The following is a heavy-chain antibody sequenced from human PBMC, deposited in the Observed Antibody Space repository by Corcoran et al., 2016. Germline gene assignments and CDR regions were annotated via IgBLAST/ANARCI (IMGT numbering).Heavy chain of an antibody. J-gene: IGHJ5*02. CDR3: ASQTRDFWSGYSFRGIWFDP. Sequence: QVQLQQWGAGLLKPSETLSLTCAVYGGSFSGYYWSWIRQPPGKGLEWIGEINHSGSTNYNPSLKSRVTISVDTSKNQFSLKLSSVTAADTAVYYCASQTRDFWSGYSFRGIWFDPWGQGTLVTVSS. CDR1: GGSFSGYY. D-gene: IGHD3-3*01. V-gene: IGHV4-34*01. CDR2: INHSGST.